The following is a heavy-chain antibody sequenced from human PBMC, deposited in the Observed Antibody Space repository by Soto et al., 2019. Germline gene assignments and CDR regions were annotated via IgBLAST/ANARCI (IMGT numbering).Heavy chain of an antibody. CDR2: IKQDGSEK. CDR1: GFTFSSYW. J-gene: IGHJ6*03. Sequence: GGSLRLSCAASGFTFSSYWMSWVRQAPGKGLEWVANIKQDGSEKYYVDSVKGRFTISRDNAKNSLYLQMNSLRAEDTAVYYCARDHFGVVIKKVGYYYIDVWGKGTPVTVSS. CDR3: ARDHFGVVIKKVGYYYIDV. V-gene: IGHV3-7*01. D-gene: IGHD3-3*01.